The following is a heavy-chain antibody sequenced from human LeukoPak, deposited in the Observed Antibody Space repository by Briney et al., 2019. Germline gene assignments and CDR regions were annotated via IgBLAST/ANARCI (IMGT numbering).Heavy chain of an antibody. Sequence: PGGSLRLSCAASGFTFSSYAMSWVRQAPGKGLEWVSIISDSGGSTYYADSVKGRFTISRDNSKNTLYLQMNSLRAEDTAVYYCWMTTVIHAGDYYYYMDVWGKGTTVTVSS. CDR1: GFTFSSYA. D-gene: IGHD4-17*01. CDR2: ISDSGGST. CDR3: WMTTVIHAGDYYYYMDV. V-gene: IGHV3-23*01. J-gene: IGHJ6*03.